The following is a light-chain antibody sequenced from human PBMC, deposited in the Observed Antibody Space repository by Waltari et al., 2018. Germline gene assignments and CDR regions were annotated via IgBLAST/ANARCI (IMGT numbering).Light chain of an antibody. Sequence: DIVLTQSPDSLAVSLGERATIDCWSSQSLFFGASGKNYLAWYQQKTGQPPKVLIYWASPREAGVPARIGGSGSGAHFTLTVDSLQAEDVAVYYCQQYSSSPITFGQGTRLEI. CDR2: WAS. J-gene: IGKJ5*01. CDR3: QQYSSSPIT. CDR1: QSLFFGASGKNY. V-gene: IGKV4-1*01.